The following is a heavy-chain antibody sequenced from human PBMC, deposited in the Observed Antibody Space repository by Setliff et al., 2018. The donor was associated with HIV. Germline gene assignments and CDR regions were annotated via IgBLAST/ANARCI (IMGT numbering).Heavy chain of an antibody. CDR1: GGSMNNYY. V-gene: IGHV4-59*12. D-gene: IGHD3-22*01. CDR2: IYASGST. CDR3: ARVRLTMIMMVDYFDQ. J-gene: IGHJ4*02. Sequence: SETLSLTCTVSGGSMNNYYWSWIRQPPGKGLEWIGYIYASGSTNYSPSLKSRVTISVDTSKNQFSLKLSSVTAADTAVYYCARVRLTMIMMVDYFDQWGQGTLVTVSS.